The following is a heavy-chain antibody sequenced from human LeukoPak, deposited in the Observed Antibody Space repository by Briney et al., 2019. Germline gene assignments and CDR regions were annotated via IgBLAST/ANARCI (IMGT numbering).Heavy chain of an antibody. J-gene: IGHJ4*02. Sequence: ASVKVSCKASGYTFTGYYMHWVRQAPGQGLEWMGWINPNSGGTNYAQKFQGRVTMTRDTSISTAYMELSRLRSDDTAVYHCARVAEYYYDSSGYYYFYYWGQGTLVTVSS. CDR3: ARVAEYYYDSSGYYYFYY. V-gene: IGHV1-2*02. CDR2: INPNSGGT. D-gene: IGHD3-22*01. CDR1: GYTFTGYY.